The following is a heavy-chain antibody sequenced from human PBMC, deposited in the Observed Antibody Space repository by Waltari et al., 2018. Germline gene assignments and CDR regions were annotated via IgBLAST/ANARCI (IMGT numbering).Heavy chain of an antibody. Sequence: QVQLQESGPGLVKPSETLSLTCAVSGYSISSGYYWGWIRQPPGKGLEWIGSIYHSGSTYYNPSLKSRVTISVDTSKNQFSLKLSSVTAADTAIYYCAKRAKVKGLCSANCYSDYWGQGTLVTVSS. CDR3: AKRAKVKGLCSANCYSDY. D-gene: IGHD7-27*01. CDR1: GYSISSGYY. CDR2: IYHSGST. V-gene: IGHV4-38-2*01. J-gene: IGHJ4*02.